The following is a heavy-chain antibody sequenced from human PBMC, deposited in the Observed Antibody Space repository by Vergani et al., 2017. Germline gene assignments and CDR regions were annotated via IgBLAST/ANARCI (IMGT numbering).Heavy chain of an antibody. CDR1: GGTFSSYA. Sequence: QVQLVQSGAEVKKPGSSVKVSCKASGGTFSSYAISWVRQAPGQGLEWMGGIIPIFGTANYAQKFQGRVTITADESTSTAYMELSSLRPEDTAVYYCARAGLIVGATSPYYFDYWGQGTLVTVSS. D-gene: IGHD1-26*01. CDR2: IIPIFGTA. J-gene: IGHJ4*02. CDR3: ARAGLIVGATSPYYFDY. V-gene: IGHV1-69*01.